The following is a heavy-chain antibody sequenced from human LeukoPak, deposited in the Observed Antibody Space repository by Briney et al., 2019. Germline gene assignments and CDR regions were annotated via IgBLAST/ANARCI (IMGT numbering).Heavy chain of an antibody. J-gene: IGHJ4*02. CDR2: IGPGGDI. Sequence: GGSLRLSCVASGFSFNAYSMNWVRQAPGRGLEWISYIGPGGDIYYADSVTGRFTVSRDIAKNSLYLQMNGLRVEDTAVYYCATRFDSWGQGTLVTVSS. CDR3: ATRFDS. V-gene: IGHV3-48*01. CDR1: GFSFNAYS.